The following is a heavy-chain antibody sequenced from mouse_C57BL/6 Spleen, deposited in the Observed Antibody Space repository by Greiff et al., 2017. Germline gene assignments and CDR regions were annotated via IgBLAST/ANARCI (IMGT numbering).Heavy chain of an antibody. CDR3: ARHYDYDEGYYAMDY. V-gene: IGHV5-9*01. CDR1: GFTFSSYT. CDR2: ISGGGGNT. Sequence: EVQLVESGGGLVKPGGSLKISCAASGFTFSSYTMSWVRQTPEKRLEWVATISGGGGNTYYPDSVKGRFTISRDNAKNTLYLQMSSLRSEDTALYYCARHYDYDEGYYAMDYWGQGTTVTVSS. D-gene: IGHD2-4*01. J-gene: IGHJ4*01.